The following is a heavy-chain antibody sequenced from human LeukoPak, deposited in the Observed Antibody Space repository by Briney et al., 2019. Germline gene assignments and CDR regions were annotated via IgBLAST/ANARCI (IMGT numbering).Heavy chain of an antibody. V-gene: IGHV3-48*03. CDR2: ISSSGSTI. CDR1: GFTFSSYE. Sequence: PGGSLRLSCAASGFTFSSYEMNWVRQAPGKGLEWVSYISSSGSTIYYADSVKGRFTISRDNAKNSLYLQMNSLRAEDTAVYYCARSLDYYYCGMDVWGQGTTVTVSS. J-gene: IGHJ6*02. CDR3: ARSLDYYYCGMDV.